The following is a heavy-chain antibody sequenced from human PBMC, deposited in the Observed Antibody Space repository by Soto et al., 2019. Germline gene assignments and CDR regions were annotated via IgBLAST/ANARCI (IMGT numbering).Heavy chain of an antibody. CDR2: IDPSDSCT. D-gene: IGHD6-19*01. J-gene: IGHJ6*02. Sequence: GESLKISCQCSGYSFTIYWISWVRQMPGKGLEWMGRIDPSDSCTNYSPSFQGHVTISADKSISTAYLQWSSLKASDTAMYYCARHAIAVGYYYGMDVWGQGTTVTVSS. V-gene: IGHV5-10-1*01. CDR3: ARHAIAVGYYYGMDV. CDR1: GYSFTIYW.